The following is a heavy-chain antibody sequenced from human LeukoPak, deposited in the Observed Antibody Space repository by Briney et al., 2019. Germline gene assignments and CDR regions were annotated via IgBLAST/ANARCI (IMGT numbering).Heavy chain of an antibody. Sequence: SETLSLTCTVSGGSISSGSYYWSWVRQPAGKGLEWIGRIYTSGSTNYNPSLKSRVTISVDTSKNQFSLKLSSVTAADTAVYYCARGMVTTNAFDIWGQGTMVTVSS. J-gene: IGHJ3*02. V-gene: IGHV4-61*02. D-gene: IGHD2-21*02. CDR3: ARGMVTTNAFDI. CDR2: IYTSGST. CDR1: GGSISSGSYY.